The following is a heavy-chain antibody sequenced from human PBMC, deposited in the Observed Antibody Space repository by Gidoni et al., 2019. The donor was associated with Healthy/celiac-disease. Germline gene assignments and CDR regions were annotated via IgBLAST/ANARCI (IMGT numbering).Heavy chain of an antibody. D-gene: IGHD4-17*01. CDR1: CWAFRGYY. Sequence: QVQLQQWGAGLLKPSETLSLTCAVYCWAFRGYYWSWIRRPPGKGLEWIGEINHSGSTNYNPSLKSRVTISVDTSKNQFSLKLSSVTAADTAVYYWARVRTTVPPYYYYGMDVWGQGTTVTVSS. CDR2: INHSGST. V-gene: IGHV4-34*01. J-gene: IGHJ6*02. CDR3: ARVRTTVPPYYYYGMDV.